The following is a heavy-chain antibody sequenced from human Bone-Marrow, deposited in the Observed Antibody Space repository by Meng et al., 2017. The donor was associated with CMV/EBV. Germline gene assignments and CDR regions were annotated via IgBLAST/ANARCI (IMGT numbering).Heavy chain of an antibody. D-gene: IGHD2-8*01. CDR2: ISSSSSYI. Sequence: GGSLRLSCAASGFTFSSYSMNWVRQAPGKGLEWVSSISSSSSYIYYADSVKGRFTISRDNAKNSLYLQMNSLRAEDTAVYYCARDVADCTNGVCARRGMDVWGQGTTVTVSS. V-gene: IGHV3-21*01. J-gene: IGHJ6*02. CDR3: ARDVADCTNGVCARRGMDV. CDR1: GFTFSSYS.